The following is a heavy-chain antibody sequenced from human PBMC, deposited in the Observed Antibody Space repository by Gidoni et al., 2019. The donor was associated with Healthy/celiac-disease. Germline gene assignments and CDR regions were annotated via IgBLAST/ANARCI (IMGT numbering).Heavy chain of an antibody. V-gene: IGHV3-11*05. CDR2: ISSSSSYT. J-gene: IGHJ4*02. CDR1: GFTFSDYY. Sequence: QVQLVESGGGLVKPGGSLRLSCAASGFTFSDYYMSWIRPAPGTGLEWVSYISSSSSYTSNADSVKDRFTISRDNAKNSLYPQMNSLSDEDTAVYYCARENGSAFDFWGQGTLVTVSS. D-gene: IGHD2-8*01. CDR3: ARENGSAFDF.